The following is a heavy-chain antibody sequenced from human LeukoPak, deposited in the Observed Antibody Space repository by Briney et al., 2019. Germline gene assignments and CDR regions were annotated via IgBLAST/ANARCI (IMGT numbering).Heavy chain of an antibody. D-gene: IGHD3-22*01. CDR1: GGSISGYY. CDR2: IYNSGST. J-gene: IGHJ4*02. Sequence: PSETLSLTCTVSGGSISGYYWSWIRQPPGKGLEWIGYIYNSGSTNYNPSLKSRVTISVDTSKNQFSLKLSSVTAADTAVYYCARGADSSGYYSIFYFDYWGQGTLVTVSS. V-gene: IGHV4-59*01. CDR3: ARGADSSGYYSIFYFDY.